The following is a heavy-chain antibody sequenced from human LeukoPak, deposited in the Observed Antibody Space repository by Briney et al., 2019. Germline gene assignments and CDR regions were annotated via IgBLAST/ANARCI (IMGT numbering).Heavy chain of an antibody. V-gene: IGHV3-74*01. D-gene: IGHD1-26*01. J-gene: IGHJ6*03. CDR2: INSDGSST. CDR1: GFTFSSYW. Sequence: QPGGSLRLSCAASGFTFSSYWMHWVRQAPGKGLVWVSRINSDGSSTSYADSVKGRFTISRDNAKNSLYLQMNSLRAEDTAVYYCARDGGSYYPYFYYYYMDVWGKGTTVTVSS. CDR3: ARDGGSYYPYFYYYYMDV.